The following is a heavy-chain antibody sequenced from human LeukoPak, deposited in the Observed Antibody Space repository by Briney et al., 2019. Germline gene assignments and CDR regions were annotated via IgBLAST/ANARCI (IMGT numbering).Heavy chain of an antibody. D-gene: IGHD3-22*01. J-gene: IGHJ5*02. CDR1: GFTFSNAW. CDR2: IKSKTDGGTT. V-gene: IGHV3-15*01. CDR3: TTSDYYDSGGYYYP. Sequence: GSLRLSCAASGFTFSNAWMSWVRQAPGKGLEWVGRIKSKTDGGTTDYAAPVKGRFTISRDDSKNTLYLQMNSLKTEDTAVYYCTTSDYYDSGGYYYPWGQGTLVTVSS.